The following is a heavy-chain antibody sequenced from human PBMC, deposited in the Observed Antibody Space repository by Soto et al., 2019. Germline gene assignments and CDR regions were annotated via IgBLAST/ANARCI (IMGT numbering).Heavy chain of an antibody. CDR1: GGSVSSDSYY. V-gene: IGHV4-39*01. J-gene: IGHJ4*02. CDR3: ARHRVMEWHSTSSVGGDDY. Sequence: QLQLQESGPGLVKPSETLSLTCTVSGGSVSSDSYYWDWVRQPPGKGLEWIASVYYSGNTYYNVSLECRVTISVDTSANQFTRRLTSVTAADTAVYFCARHRVMEWHSTSSVGGDDYWGLGSLVTVSS. CDR2: VYYSGNT. D-gene: IGHD6-13*01.